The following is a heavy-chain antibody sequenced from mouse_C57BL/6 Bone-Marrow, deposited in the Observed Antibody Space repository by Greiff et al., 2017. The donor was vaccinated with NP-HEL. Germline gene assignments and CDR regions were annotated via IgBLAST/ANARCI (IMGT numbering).Heavy chain of an antibody. CDR1: GYTFTSYW. J-gene: IGHJ2*01. D-gene: IGHD4-1*01. V-gene: IGHV1-52*01. CDR3: ARSLPGTRDYYYFDY. CDR2: IDPSDSET. Sequence: QVQLQQPGAELVRPGSSVKLSCKASGYTFTSYWMHWVKQRPIQGLEWIGNIDPSDSETHYNQKFKDKATLTVDKSSSTAYMQLSSLTSEDSAVYYCARSLPGTRDYYYFDYWGQGTTLTVSS.